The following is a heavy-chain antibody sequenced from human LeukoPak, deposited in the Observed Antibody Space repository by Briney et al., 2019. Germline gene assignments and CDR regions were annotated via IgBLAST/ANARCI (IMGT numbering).Heavy chain of an antibody. J-gene: IGHJ6*02. CDR3: ARNNGMDV. CDR2: VNRDGSET. Sequence: GGSLRLSCAASGFALSSHWMTWVRQVPGRGPEWVANVNRDGSETYYLDSVKGRFTISKDNAKNSLYLQMNSLRAEDTTLYHCARNNGMDVWGQGTTVIVSS. CDR1: GFALSSHW. V-gene: IGHV3-7*03.